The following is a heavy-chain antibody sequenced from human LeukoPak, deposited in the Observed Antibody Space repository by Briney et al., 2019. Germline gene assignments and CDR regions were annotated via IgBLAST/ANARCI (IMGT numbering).Heavy chain of an antibody. CDR3: AELGITTIGGV. V-gene: IGHV3-48*03. CDR2: ISSSGSTI. Sequence: SGGSLRLSCAASGFTVSSYEMNWVRQAPGKGLEWVSYISSSGSTIYYADSVKGRFTISRDNAKNSLYLQMNSLRAEDTAVYYCAELGITTIGGVWGKGTTVTISS. CDR1: GFTVSSYE. J-gene: IGHJ6*04. D-gene: IGHD3-10*02.